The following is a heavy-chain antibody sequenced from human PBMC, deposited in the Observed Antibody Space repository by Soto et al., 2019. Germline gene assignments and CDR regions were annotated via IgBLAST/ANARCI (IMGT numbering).Heavy chain of an antibody. V-gene: IGHV2-5*02. CDR1: GFSLTTIGVG. J-gene: IGHJ4*02. CDR3: AHRLRGNRGWGTFDY. Sequence: QITLKESGPTLVKPTQTLTLTCTFSGFSLTTIGVGVGWIRQPPGKALEWLALSYWDDDKHYSTSLKSRLTITKVTSKNQVVLTMTNMDPVDTATYYCAHRLRGNRGWGTFDYWGQRILVTVSS. D-gene: IGHD6-19*01. CDR2: SYWDDDK.